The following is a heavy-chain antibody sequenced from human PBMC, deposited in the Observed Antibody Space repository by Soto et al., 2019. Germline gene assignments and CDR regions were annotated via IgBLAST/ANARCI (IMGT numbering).Heavy chain of an antibody. CDR1: GGSISSGGCY. D-gene: IGHD3-22*01. J-gene: IGHJ4*02. CDR3: AGDTYDSDSGGYYQYYFDY. Sequence: SETLSLTCTVSGGSISSGGCYWSWIRQYPGRGLEWIGHIYYSGSTYYNPSLKSRLIISLDTSKNQFSLKLTSVTAADTAVYYCAGDTYDSDSGGYYQYYFDYWGQGTLVTVS. CDR2: IYYSGST. V-gene: IGHV4-31*03.